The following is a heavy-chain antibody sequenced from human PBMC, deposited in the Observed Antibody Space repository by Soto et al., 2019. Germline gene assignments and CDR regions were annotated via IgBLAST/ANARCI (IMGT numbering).Heavy chain of an antibody. V-gene: IGHV3-49*04. CDR2: IRGKAYGGTT. CDR1: GFTFGGYG. J-gene: IGHJ4*02. CDR3: ARYRAAADMEEFDY. Sequence: PGGSLRLSCTGSGFTFGGYGLSWVRRSPGKGLEWVGAIRGKAYGGTTEYAASVRGRFIISRDDSKSTAYLQMNNVRTEDTAVYFCARYRAAADMEEFDYWGQGTLVTVSS. D-gene: IGHD6-13*01.